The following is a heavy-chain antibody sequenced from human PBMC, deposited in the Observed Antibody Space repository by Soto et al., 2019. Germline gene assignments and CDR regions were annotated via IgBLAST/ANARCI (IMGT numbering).Heavy chain of an antibody. V-gene: IGHV1-69*02. Sequence: QVQLVQSGAEVKKPGSSVKVSCKASGGTFSSYTISWVRQAPGQGLEWMGRIIPILGIANYAQKVQGRVTITADKSTSTAYMELSSLRSEETAVYYCARHPQGYCSGGSCPTLKAYWGQGTLVTVSS. J-gene: IGHJ4*02. D-gene: IGHD2-15*01. CDR1: GGTFSSYT. CDR2: IIPILGIA. CDR3: ARHPQGYCSGGSCPTLKAY.